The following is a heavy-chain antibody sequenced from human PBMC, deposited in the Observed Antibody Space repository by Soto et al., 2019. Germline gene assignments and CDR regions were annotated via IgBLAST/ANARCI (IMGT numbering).Heavy chain of an antibody. CDR1: GGSFSGYY. D-gene: IGHD3-16*01. CDR3: ARHGDYVWGSYVYYYYYGMDV. Sequence: QVQLQQWGAGLLKPSETLSLTCAVYGGSFSGYYWSWIRQPPGKGLEWIGEINHSGSTNYNPSLKSRVTISVDTSKNQFSLKLSSVTAADTAVYYCARHGDYVWGSYVYYYYYGMDVWGQGTTVTVSS. V-gene: IGHV4-34*01. J-gene: IGHJ6*02. CDR2: INHSGST.